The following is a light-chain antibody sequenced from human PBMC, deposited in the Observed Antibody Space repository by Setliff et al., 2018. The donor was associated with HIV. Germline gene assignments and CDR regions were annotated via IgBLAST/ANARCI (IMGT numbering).Light chain of an antibody. J-gene: IGLJ1*01. V-gene: IGLV2-14*01. CDR2: EVS. CDR1: SSDFGAYNY. Sequence: QSALTQPASVSGSPGQSITISCTGSSSDFGAYNYVLWYQHHPDKVPKLIIYEVSNRPSGVSDRFSGSMSGNTASLTISGLQTEDEADYYCSSFTTSSTYVFGTGTKVTVL. CDR3: SSFTTSSTYV.